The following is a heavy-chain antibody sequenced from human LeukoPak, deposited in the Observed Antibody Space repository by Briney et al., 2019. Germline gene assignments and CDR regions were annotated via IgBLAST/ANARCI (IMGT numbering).Heavy chain of an antibody. CDR3: ARAVYYYDSSGYYFNYSFDY. D-gene: IGHD3-22*01. V-gene: IGHV4-39*01. CDR1: GGSISSSSYY. CDR2: IYYSGST. J-gene: IGHJ4*02. Sequence: PSETLSLTCTVSGGSISSSSYYWGWIRQPPGRGLEWIGSIYYSGSTYYNPSLKSRVTISVDTSKNQFSLKPSSVTAADTAVYYCARAVYYYDSSGYYFNYSFDYWGQGTLVTVSS.